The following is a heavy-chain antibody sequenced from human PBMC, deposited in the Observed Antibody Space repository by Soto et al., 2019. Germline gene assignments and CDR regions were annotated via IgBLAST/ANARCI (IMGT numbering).Heavy chain of an antibody. CDR2: INAGNGNT. V-gene: IGHV1-3*01. Sequence: ASVKVSCKASGCTFTRYAMHWVRQAPGQRLEWMGWINAGNGNTKYSQKFQGRVTITRDTSASTAYMELSSLRSEDTAVYYCARDAVAVAIPDAFDIWGQGTMVTVSS. J-gene: IGHJ3*02. CDR3: ARDAVAVAIPDAFDI. D-gene: IGHD6-19*01. CDR1: GCTFTRYA.